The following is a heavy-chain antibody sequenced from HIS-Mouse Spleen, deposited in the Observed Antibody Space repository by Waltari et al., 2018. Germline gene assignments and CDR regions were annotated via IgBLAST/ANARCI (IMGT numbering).Heavy chain of an antibody. Sequence: QLQLQESGPGLVKPSETLSLTCTVSGGSISSSSYYWGWIRQPPGKGLEWIGGSYYRGSTYHNPSLKGRVTISVDTSKNQFSLKLSSVTAADTAVYYCAREIPYSSSWYDWYFDLWGRGTLVTVSS. CDR1: GGSISSSSYY. CDR2: SYYRGST. D-gene: IGHD6-13*01. V-gene: IGHV4-39*07. J-gene: IGHJ2*01. CDR3: AREIPYSSSWYDWYFDL.